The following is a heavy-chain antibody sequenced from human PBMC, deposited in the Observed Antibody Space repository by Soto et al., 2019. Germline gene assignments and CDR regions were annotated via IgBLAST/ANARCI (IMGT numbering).Heavy chain of an antibody. D-gene: IGHD3-10*01. V-gene: IGHV4-30-2*01. Sequence: QLQLQESGSGLVKPSQTLSLTCAVSGGSISSGGYSWSWIRQPPGKVLEWIGYIYHSGSTYYNPSLKSRVTISVDRSKNQFSLKLSSVTAADTAVYYCARVWMVRGVIMGFDYWGQGTLVTVSS. CDR1: GGSISSGGYS. CDR3: ARVWMVRGVIMGFDY. J-gene: IGHJ4*02. CDR2: IYHSGST.